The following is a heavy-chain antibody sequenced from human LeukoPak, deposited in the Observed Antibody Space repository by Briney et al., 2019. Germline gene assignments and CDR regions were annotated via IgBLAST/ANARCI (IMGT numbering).Heavy chain of an antibody. CDR2: IYSGGST. Sequence: GGSLRLSCAASGLTVSKNYMSWVRQAPGKGLESVSVIYSGGSTYYADSVRGRFTISRDNSKNTLYLQMNSLRAEDTAVYYCAELGITMIGGVWGKGTTVTISS. V-gene: IGHV3-66*01. CDR1: GLTVSKNY. CDR3: AELGITMIGGV. D-gene: IGHD3-10*02. J-gene: IGHJ6*04.